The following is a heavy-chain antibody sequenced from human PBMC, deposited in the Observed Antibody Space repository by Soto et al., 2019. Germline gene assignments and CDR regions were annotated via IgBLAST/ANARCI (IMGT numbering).Heavy chain of an antibody. J-gene: IGHJ6*02. CDR1: GFTFSSYG. Sequence: GGSLRLSCAASGFTFSSYGMHWVRQAPGKGLEWVAVISYDGSNKYYADSVKGRFTISRDNSKNTLYLQMNSLRVEDTAVYYCANDLGYCSSTSCYRSSYYYGMDVWGQGTTVTVSS. CDR3: ANDLGYCSSTSCYRSSYYYGMDV. CDR2: ISYDGSNK. V-gene: IGHV3-30*18. D-gene: IGHD2-2*01.